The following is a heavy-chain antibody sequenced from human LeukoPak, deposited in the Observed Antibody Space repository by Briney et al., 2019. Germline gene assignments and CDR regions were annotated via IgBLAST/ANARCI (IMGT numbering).Heavy chain of an antibody. J-gene: IGHJ4*02. V-gene: IGHV3-23*01. CDR1: GFTFSSYA. CDR3: SPFLERLLFDY. Sequence: QPGGSLRLSCAASGFTFSSYAMSWVRQAPGKGLEWVSAISGSGGSTYYADSGKGRFTISRDNSKNTLYLQMNSLRAEDTAVYYCSPFLERLLFDYWGQGTLVTVSS. CDR2: ISGSGGST. D-gene: IGHD3-3*01.